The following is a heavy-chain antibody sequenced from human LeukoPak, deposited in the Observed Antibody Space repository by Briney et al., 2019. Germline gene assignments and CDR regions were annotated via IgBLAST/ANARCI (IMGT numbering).Heavy chain of an antibody. J-gene: IGHJ4*02. V-gene: IGHV3-11*01. CDR1: GFTFSDYY. CDR3: AKHSCTGGGTCDLNY. Sequence: GGSLRLSCAASGFTFSDYYMSWIRQAPGKGLEWISYISTSGTTRYYADSVKGRFTISRDNAKNSLYLQMNGLRPEDTAVYYCAKHSCTGGGTCDLNYWGQGTLLTVSS. CDR2: ISTSGTTR. D-gene: IGHD2-8*02.